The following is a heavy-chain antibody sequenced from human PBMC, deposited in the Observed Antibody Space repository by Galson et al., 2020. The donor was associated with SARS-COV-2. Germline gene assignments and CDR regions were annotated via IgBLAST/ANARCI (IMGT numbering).Heavy chain of an antibody. Sequence: GGSLRLSCAASGFTFSSYGMHWVRQAPGKGLEWVAVIWYDGSNKYYADSVKGRFTISRDNSKNTLYLQMNSLRAEDTAVYYCARSPGYCSGGSCDSDYWGQGTLVTVSS. V-gene: IGHV3-33*01. D-gene: IGHD2-15*01. CDR3: ARSPGYCSGGSCDSDY. CDR1: GFTFSSYG. J-gene: IGHJ4*02. CDR2: IWYDGSNK.